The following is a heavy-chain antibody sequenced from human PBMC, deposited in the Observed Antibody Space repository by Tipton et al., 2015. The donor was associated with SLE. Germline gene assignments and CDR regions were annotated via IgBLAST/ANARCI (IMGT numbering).Heavy chain of an antibody. CDR2: VYYSGST. CDR3: ARLEDPFGIFGVPKGWFDP. CDR1: GGSTSSYY. Sequence: TLSLTCTVSGGSTSSYYWSWIRQPPGKGLEWIGYVYYSGSTHYNPSLTSRVSMSVDTSKNQFSLKLTSVTAADTAVYYCARLEDPFGIFGVPKGWFDPWGQGTLVTVSS. J-gene: IGHJ5*02. D-gene: IGHD3-3*02. V-gene: IGHV4-59*01.